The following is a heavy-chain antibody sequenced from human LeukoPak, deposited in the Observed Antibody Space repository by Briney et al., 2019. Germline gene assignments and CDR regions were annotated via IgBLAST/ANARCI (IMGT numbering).Heavy chain of an antibody. CDR1: GGSISSSSYY. CDR2: IYYSGST. D-gene: IGHD6-13*01. CDR3: ARGGGYSSSLNAFDI. Sequence: SETLSLTCTVSGGSISSSSYYWGWIRQPPGKGLEWIGSIYYSGSTYYNPSLKSRVTMSVDTSKNQFSLKLSSVTAADTAVYYCARGGGYSSSLNAFDIWGPGTMVTVSS. V-gene: IGHV4-39*07. J-gene: IGHJ3*02.